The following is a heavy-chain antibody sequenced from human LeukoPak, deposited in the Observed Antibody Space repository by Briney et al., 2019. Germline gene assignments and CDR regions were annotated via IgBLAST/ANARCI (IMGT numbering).Heavy chain of an antibody. CDR2: INHGGGT. V-gene: IGHV4-34*01. D-gene: IGHD2-2*01. J-gene: IGHJ4*02. CDR3: ARIGDCRSTSCLGDFDY. Sequence: PSETLSLTCAVYGVSFSDYFWNWIRQPPGKGLEWIGEINHGGGTRYNPSLKSRATISVDTSKKQFSLNLTSVTAADTAVYYCARIGDCRSTSCLGDFDYWGQGTLVTVSS. CDR1: GVSFSDYF.